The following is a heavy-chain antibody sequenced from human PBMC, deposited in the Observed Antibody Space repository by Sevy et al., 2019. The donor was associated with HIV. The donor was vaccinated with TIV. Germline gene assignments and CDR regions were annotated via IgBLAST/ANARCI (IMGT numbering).Heavy chain of an antibody. D-gene: IGHD3-9*01. CDR3: ARQLSYYDSLTGSQRGYWLDT. CDR2: VYNSGTT. V-gene: IGHV4-39*01. J-gene: IGHJ5*01. Sequence: ETLSLTCTVSGGSISSSSQFWAWIRQSPGKGLEWIGNVYNSGTTEYNPSLKSRITISVDTSKNKFSLKLTSVSGADTAVYYCARQLSYYDSLTGSQRGYWLDTWGHGNLVTVSS. CDR1: GGSISSSSQF.